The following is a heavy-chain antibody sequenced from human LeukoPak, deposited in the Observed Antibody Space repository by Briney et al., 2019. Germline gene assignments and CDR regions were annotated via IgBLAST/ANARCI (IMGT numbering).Heavy chain of an antibody. D-gene: IGHD6-13*01. Sequence: ASVKVSCKASGGTFSSYAISWVRQATGQGLEWMGWMNPNSGNTGYAQKFQGRVTMTRNTSISTAYMELSSLRSEDTAVYYCARVSLSWYGEYFQHWGQGTLVTVSS. J-gene: IGHJ1*01. CDR2: MNPNSGNT. CDR3: ARVSLSWYGEYFQH. V-gene: IGHV1-8*02. CDR1: GGTFSSYA.